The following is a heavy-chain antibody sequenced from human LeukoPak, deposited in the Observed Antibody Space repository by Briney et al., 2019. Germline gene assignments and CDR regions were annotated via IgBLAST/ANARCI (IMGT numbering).Heavy chain of an antibody. D-gene: IGHD3-3*01. J-gene: IGHJ4*02. CDR1: GYTFTGYY. CDR2: INPNSGGT. Sequence: ASVKVSCKASGYTFTGYYMHWVRQAPGQGLEWVGWINPNSGGTNYAQKFQGRVTMTRDTSISTAYMELSRLRSDDTAVYYCARSPSITIFGVVIPYYFDYWGQGTLVTVSS. CDR3: ARSPSITIFGVVIPYYFDY. V-gene: IGHV1-2*02.